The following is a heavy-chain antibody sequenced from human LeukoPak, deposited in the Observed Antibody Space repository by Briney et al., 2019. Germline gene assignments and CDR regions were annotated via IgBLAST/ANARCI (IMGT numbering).Heavy chain of an antibody. D-gene: IGHD3-22*01. Sequence: SETLSLTCTVSGVSISTYSWSWIRQSPGKALEWIGYIYYSGTTEYNPSLKSRVTMSVDTSTNQFSLQLSSVTAADTAIYYCARLRLRYHSDGYPTSYEAVDIWGQGTVVTVSS. CDR3: ARLRLRYHSDGYPTSYEAVDI. V-gene: IGHV4-59*08. CDR1: GVSISTYS. CDR2: IYYSGTT. J-gene: IGHJ3*02.